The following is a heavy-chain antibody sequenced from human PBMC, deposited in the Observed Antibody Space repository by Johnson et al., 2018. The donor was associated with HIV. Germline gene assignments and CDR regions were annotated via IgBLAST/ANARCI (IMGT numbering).Heavy chain of an antibody. CDR3: ARAPEVRGVDAFDV. CDR1: GFTFDDYG. CDR2: IKQDGSET. Sequence: VQLVESGGGLVQPGGSLRLSCAASGFTFDDYGMSWVRQAPGKGLEWVANIKQDGSETYYVASVKGRFTISRDNAKNSLYLQMNSLRAEDTAVYYCARAPEVRGVDAFDVWGQGTMVTVSS. J-gene: IGHJ3*01. D-gene: IGHD3-10*01. V-gene: IGHV3-7*01.